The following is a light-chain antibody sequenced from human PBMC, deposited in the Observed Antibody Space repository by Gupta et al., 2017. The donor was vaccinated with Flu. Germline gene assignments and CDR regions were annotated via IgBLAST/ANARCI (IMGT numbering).Light chain of an antibody. CDR2: DVT. J-gene: IGLJ1*01. CDR1: SSDVGTYNY. V-gene: IGLV2-11*01. Sequence: QSALAQPRSVSGSPGQSVTISCTGTSSDVGTYNYVSWYQHHPGKAPKVMIYDVTNRPSGVPDRFSGSRPGNTAVLTISGLQAEDEADYYCYSYAGRDTLVFGTGTKVTVL. CDR3: YSYAGRDTLV.